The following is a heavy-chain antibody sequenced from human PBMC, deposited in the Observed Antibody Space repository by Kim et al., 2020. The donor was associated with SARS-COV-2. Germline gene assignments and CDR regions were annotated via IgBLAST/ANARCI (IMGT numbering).Heavy chain of an antibody. V-gene: IGHV4-4*02. CDR3: ARSPRKVGMDG. J-gene: IGHJ6*02. Sequence: NYNPSLKGLVTISVAQSENQFSLKLSSVTAADTAVYYCARSPRKVGMDGWGQGTTVTVSS.